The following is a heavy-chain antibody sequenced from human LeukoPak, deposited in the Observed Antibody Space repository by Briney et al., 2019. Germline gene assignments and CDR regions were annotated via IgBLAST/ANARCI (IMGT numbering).Heavy chain of an antibody. Sequence: ASVKVSCKASGYTFTSYGISWVRQAPGQGLEWMGWVSAHNGNTDYAKKFQGRITMTTDRSTSTVYMEMRSLRSDDSAVYYCARDRTYMITFGGVIVLTPWGQGALVTVSS. CDR1: GYTFTSYG. V-gene: IGHV1-18*01. CDR3: ARDRTYMITFGGVIVLTP. J-gene: IGHJ5*02. CDR2: VSAHNGNT. D-gene: IGHD3-16*02.